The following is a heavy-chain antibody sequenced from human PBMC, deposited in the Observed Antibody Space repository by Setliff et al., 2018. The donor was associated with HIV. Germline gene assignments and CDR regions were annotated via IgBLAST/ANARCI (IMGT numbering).Heavy chain of an antibody. CDR2: IYYSGST. J-gene: IGHJ3*02. CDR3: ARHSPNVGVRGDAFDI. V-gene: IGHV4-39*01. D-gene: IGHD2-8*01. CDR1: GGSTSSSSYY. Sequence: PSETLSLTCSVSGGSTSSSSYYWAWVRQPPGKGPEWIGTIYYSGSTYYNPSLKSRATISVDMSKNQFSLRLSSVTAADTAVYYCARHSPNVGVRGDAFDIWGQGTVVTVSS.